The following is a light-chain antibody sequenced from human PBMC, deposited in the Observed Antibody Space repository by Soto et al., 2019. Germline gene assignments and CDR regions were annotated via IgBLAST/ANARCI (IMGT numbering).Light chain of an antibody. CDR2: SNY. CDR3: ASWDDSLSGVV. J-gene: IGLJ2*01. V-gene: IGLV1-44*01. Sequence: QSVLTQPPSASGTPGQRVTISCSGSSSNIGSNTVNWYQQLPGTAPKLLIYSNYQRPSGVPDRFSGSKSGTSASLAIVGLQSEDEADYYCASWDDSLSGVVFGGGTKLTVL. CDR1: SSNIGSNT.